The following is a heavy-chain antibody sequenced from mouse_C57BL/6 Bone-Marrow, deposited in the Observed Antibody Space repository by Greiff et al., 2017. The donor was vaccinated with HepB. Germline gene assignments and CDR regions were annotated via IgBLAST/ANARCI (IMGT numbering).Heavy chain of an antibody. Sequence: EVKLEESGGGLVKPGGSLKLSCAASGFTFSSYAMSWVRQTPEKRLEWVATISDGGSYTYYPDNVKGRFTISRDNAKNNLYLQMSHLKSEDTAMYYCARPGFAYWGQGTLVTVSA. CDR1: GFTFSSYA. CDR3: ARPGFAY. V-gene: IGHV5-4*03. J-gene: IGHJ3*01. CDR2: ISDGGSYT.